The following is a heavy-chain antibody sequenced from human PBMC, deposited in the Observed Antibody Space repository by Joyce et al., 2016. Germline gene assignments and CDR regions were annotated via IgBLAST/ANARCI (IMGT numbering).Heavy chain of an antibody. D-gene: IGHD3-3*01. CDR2: IYYSESP. CDR1: GASISSYY. CDR3: ARTRWDDFWSGSVYYYVDV. J-gene: IGHJ6*03. V-gene: IGHV4-59*01. Sequence: QVQLQESGPGLVKPSETLSLTCTASGASISSYYWGWIRQPPGKGLDWIAYIYYSESPNYSPSHESRFTIAVDTSKTQVSRNLRSVAAADAGVYYCARTRWDDFWSGSVYYYVDVWGKGTTVTVSS.